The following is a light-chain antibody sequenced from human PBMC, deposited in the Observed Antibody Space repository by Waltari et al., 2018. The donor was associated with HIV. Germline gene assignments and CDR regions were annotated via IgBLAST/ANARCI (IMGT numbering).Light chain of an antibody. CDR3: AAWDDSLSGVV. J-gene: IGLJ2*01. Sequence: QSVMTQPPSASGTPGQSVTISCSGSSSNIGNNPVNWYQQLPGTAPKLLIDTNNQRPSGVPDRVSGSRFGTSASLAISGLQSEDEADYYCAAWDDSLSGVVFGGGTKLTVL. V-gene: IGLV1-44*01. CDR1: SSNIGNNP. CDR2: TNN.